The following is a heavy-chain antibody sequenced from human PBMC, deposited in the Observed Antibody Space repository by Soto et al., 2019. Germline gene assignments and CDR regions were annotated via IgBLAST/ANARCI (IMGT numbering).Heavy chain of an antibody. CDR1: GFTFSSYG. V-gene: IGHV3-30*18. Sequence: PGGSLRLSCAAPGFTFSSYGMHWVRQAPGKGLEWVAVILYDGSKKYYADSVKGRFTISRDNSKNTLYLQMSSLRAEDTALYYCVKDGSSGWPYFDDMDVWGQGTTVTVSS. D-gene: IGHD6-19*01. CDR2: ILYDGSKK. CDR3: VKDGSSGWPYFDDMDV. J-gene: IGHJ6*02.